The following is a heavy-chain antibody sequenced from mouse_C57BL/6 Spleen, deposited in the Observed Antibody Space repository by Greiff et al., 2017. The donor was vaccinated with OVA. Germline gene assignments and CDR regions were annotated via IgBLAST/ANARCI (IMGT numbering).Heavy chain of an antibody. Sequence: EVKLVESGGGLVKPGGSLKLSCAASGFTFSSYAMSWVRQTPEKRLEWVATISDGGSYTYYPDNVQGRFTISRDNAKNNLYLQMSHLKSEDTAMYYCAREGLGLYYFDYWGQGTTLTVSS. J-gene: IGHJ2*01. D-gene: IGHD4-1*01. CDR2: ISDGGSYT. CDR1: GFTFSSYA. CDR3: AREGLGLYYFDY. V-gene: IGHV5-4*01.